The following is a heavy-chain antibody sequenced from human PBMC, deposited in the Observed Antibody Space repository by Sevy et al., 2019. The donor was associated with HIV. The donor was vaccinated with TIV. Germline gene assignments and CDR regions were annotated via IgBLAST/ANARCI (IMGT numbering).Heavy chain of an antibody. D-gene: IGHD2-2*01. CDR2: ISGSGGST. V-gene: IGHV3-23*01. J-gene: IGHJ1*01. Sequence: GGSLRLSCAASGFTFSSYAMSWVRQAPGKGLEWVSAISGSGGSTYYADSVKGRFTISRDNSKNTLYLQMNSLRAEDTAVYYCAKDDEGYCSSTSCRPTEYFQHWGQGTLVTVSS. CDR1: GFTFSSYA. CDR3: AKDDEGYCSSTSCRPTEYFQH.